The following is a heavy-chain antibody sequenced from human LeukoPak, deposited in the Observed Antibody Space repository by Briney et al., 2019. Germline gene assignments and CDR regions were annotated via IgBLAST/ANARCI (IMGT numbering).Heavy chain of an antibody. CDR2: IKSKTDGGTT. CDR3: TTATGTTDDAFDI. J-gene: IGHJ3*02. V-gene: IGHV3-15*01. CDR1: GFTFSNAW. D-gene: IGHD1-1*01. Sequence: PGGSLRLSCAASGFTFSNAWMSWVRQAPGKGLEWVGRIKSKTDGGTTDYAAPVKGRFTISRDDSKNTLYLQMNSLKTEDTAVYYCTTATGTTDDAFDIWGQGTMVTVSS.